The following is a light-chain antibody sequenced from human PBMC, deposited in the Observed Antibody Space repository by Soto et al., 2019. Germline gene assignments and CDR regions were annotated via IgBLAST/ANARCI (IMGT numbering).Light chain of an antibody. CDR2: CNN. Sequence: QSVLTQPPSASGTPGQRVTISCSGSSCNVGSNTVTWYQQLPGTAPKLLIYCNNQRPSGVPDRFSGSKSGTSASLAISGLQSEDEADYYCAAWDDSLNGVVFGGGTKLTVL. V-gene: IGLV1-44*01. CDR3: AAWDDSLNGVV. J-gene: IGLJ2*01. CDR1: SCNVGSNT.